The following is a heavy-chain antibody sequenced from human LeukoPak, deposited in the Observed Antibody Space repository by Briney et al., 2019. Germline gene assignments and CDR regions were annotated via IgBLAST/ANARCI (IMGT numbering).Heavy chain of an antibody. CDR1: GTSISLSNW. CDR3: TRGGIAAAGHWGCFDY. D-gene: IGHD6-13*01. Sequence: TSETLSLTCVVSGTSISLSNWWTWVRQPPGKGLEWIGTIYYSGNTYYNPSLKSRVTISVDTSKNQFSLKLSSVTAADTAVYYCTRGGIAAAGHWGCFDYWGQGTLVTVSS. CDR2: IYYSGNT. J-gene: IGHJ4*02. V-gene: IGHV4-4*02.